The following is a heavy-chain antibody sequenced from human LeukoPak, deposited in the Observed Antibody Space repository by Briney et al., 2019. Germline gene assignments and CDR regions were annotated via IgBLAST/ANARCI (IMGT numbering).Heavy chain of an antibody. CDR1: GYIFAHNG. V-gene: IGHV1-18*01. D-gene: IGHD2-2*02. J-gene: IGHJ6*02. CDR3: ARGYCSSTSCYTHILYYYYGMDV. CDR2: ISAYNGDT. Sequence: GASVKVSCKTSGYIFAHNGISWVRQAPGQGPEWMGWISAYNGDTNYAQNFQGRVTMTRDTSTSTVYMELRSLRSDDTAVYYCARGYCSSTSCYTHILYYYYGMDVWGQGTTVTVSS.